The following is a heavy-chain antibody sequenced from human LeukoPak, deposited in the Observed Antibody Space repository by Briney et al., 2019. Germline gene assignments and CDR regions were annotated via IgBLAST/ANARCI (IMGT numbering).Heavy chain of an antibody. Sequence: GASVKVSCKASGYTFTGYYMHWVRQAPGQGLEWMGRISPNSGGTNYAQKFQGRVTMTRDTSISTAYMELSRLRSDDTAVYYCARVRVWFGDYYFDYWGQGTLVTVSS. V-gene: IGHV1-2*06. CDR2: ISPNSGGT. J-gene: IGHJ4*02. D-gene: IGHD3-10*01. CDR3: ARVRVWFGDYYFDY. CDR1: GYTFTGYY.